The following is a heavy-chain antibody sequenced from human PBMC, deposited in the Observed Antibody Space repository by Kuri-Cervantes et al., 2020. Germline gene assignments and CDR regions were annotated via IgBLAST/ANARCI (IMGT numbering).Heavy chain of an antibody. V-gene: IGHV3-23*01. J-gene: IGHJ4*02. Sequence: LSLTCAASGFTLSSYAMSWVRQAPGKGLEWVSAISGSGGSTYYADSVKGRFTISRDNSKNTLYLQMNSLRAEDTAVYYCAKGGMIVVVDFDYWGQGTLVTVSS. D-gene: IGHD3-22*01. CDR3: AKGGMIVVVDFDY. CDR2: ISGSGGST. CDR1: GFTLSSYA.